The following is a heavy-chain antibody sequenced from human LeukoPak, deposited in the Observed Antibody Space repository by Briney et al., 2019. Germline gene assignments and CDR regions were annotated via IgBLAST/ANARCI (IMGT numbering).Heavy chain of an antibody. D-gene: IGHD3-3*01. Sequence: GSLRLSCAASGFPFSSYEMNWVCQAPGKGLEWVGYIYYSGSTNCNPSLKSRVTISVDTSKNQFSLKLSSVTAADTAVYYCARHGFPSGYYIFDYWGQGTLVTVSS. CDR3: ARHGFPSGYYIFDY. CDR2: IYYSGST. J-gene: IGHJ4*02. V-gene: IGHV4-59*08. CDR1: GFPFSSYE.